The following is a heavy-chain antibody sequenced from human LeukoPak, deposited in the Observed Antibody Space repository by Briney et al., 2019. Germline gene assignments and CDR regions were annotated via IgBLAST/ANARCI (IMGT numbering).Heavy chain of an antibody. D-gene: IGHD6-6*01. CDR3: ARAGGSSSSDYYYYYYMDV. J-gene: IGHJ6*03. V-gene: IGHV1-46*01. Sequence: ASVKVSCKASGYTFTSYYMHWVRQAPGQGLEWMGIINPSGGSTSYAQKFQGRVTMTRDMSTSTVYMELSSLRSEDTAVYYCARAGGSSSSDYYYYYYMDVWGKGTTVTVSS. CDR1: GYTFTSYY. CDR2: INPSGGST.